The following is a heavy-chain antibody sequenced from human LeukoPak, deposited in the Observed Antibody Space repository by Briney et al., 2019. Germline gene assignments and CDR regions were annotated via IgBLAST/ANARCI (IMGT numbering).Heavy chain of an antibody. V-gene: IGHV4-4*07. CDR1: GGSISSYY. J-gene: IGHJ4*02. D-gene: IGHD4-17*01. Sequence: SETLSLTCTVSGGSISSYYWSWIRQPAGKGLEWIGRIYTSGSTNYNPSLKSRVTISVDTSKNQFSLKLSSVTAADTAVYYCARGPLPYGDFDYWGQGTLVTVSS. CDR3: ARGPLPYGDFDY. CDR2: IYTSGST.